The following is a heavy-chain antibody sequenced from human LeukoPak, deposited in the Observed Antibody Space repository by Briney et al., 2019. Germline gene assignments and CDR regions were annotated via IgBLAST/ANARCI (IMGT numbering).Heavy chain of an antibody. D-gene: IGHD6-19*01. J-gene: IGHJ4*02. Sequence: GGSLRLSCAASGFTFSDYYMSWIRQAPGKGLEWVSYISSSGSTIYYADSVKGRFTIYRDNAKNSLYLQMNSLRAEDTAVYYCARVAVAGTFWLDYWGQGTLVTVSS. V-gene: IGHV3-11*01. CDR1: GFTFSDYY. CDR2: ISSSGSTI. CDR3: ARVAVAGTFWLDY.